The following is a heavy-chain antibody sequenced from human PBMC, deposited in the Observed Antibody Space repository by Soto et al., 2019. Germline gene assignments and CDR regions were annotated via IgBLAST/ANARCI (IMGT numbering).Heavy chain of an antibody. Sequence: APVKVSCKASGYTFSNYGISWVRQAPGQGLEWMGWISGYNDNTNYAQNLQGRVTMTTDTSTSTVYMELRSLRYDGTAVYYCARAPKTITTTGSLGHWGQGTLVTVSS. D-gene: IGHD1-1*01. CDR1: GYTFSNYG. CDR3: ARAPKTITTTGSLGH. V-gene: IGHV1-18*01. J-gene: IGHJ4*02. CDR2: ISGYNDNT.